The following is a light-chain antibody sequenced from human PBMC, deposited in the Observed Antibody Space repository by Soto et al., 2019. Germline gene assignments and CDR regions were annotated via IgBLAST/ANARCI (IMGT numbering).Light chain of an antibody. J-gene: IGKJ5*01. V-gene: IGKV3-11*01. Sequence: VLTQXPAXLSLSPGERATLSCRASQSIHTSLAWYQQKPGQPPRLVVYDSTLRANGVPDRFGGSRSGTEFTLTINNLEPEDFAVYYCQQRNVWPPITFGQGTRLEIK. CDR2: DST. CDR3: QQRNVWPPIT. CDR1: QSIHTS.